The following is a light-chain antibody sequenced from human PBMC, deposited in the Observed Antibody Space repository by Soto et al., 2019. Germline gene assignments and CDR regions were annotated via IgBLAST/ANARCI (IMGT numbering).Light chain of an antibody. CDR2: AAS. CDR3: QQSYNTPT. CDR1: QNINFY. Sequence: DIQMTQSPSPLSASVGDRVTITCRASQNINFYLNWFQQKPGKAPKVLIYAASSLQVGVPSRFSGSGSGTDFTLTISSLQPEDFATYFCQQSYNTPTFGGGTKV. J-gene: IGKJ4*01. V-gene: IGKV1-39*01.